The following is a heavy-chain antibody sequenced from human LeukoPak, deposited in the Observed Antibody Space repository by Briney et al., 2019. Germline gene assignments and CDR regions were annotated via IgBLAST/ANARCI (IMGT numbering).Heavy chain of an antibody. D-gene: IGHD3-22*01. CDR3: AREKTRDSSGYPFFDY. Sequence: SETLSLTCTVSGGSISSYYWSWIRQPPGKGLEWIGYIYYSGSTNHNPSLKSRVTISVDTSKNQFSLKLSSVTAADTAVYYCAREKTRDSSGYPFFDYWGQGTLVTVSS. V-gene: IGHV4-59*01. CDR1: GGSISSYY. J-gene: IGHJ4*02. CDR2: IYYSGST.